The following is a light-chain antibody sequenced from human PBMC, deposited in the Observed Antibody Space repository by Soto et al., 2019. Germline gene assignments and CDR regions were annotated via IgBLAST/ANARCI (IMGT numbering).Light chain of an antibody. J-gene: IGKJ1*01. CDR3: QHFVNSLTWT. CDR2: KAS. V-gene: IGKV1-5*03. Sequence: DIQMTQSPSTLSASVGARVTITCRASQSISSWLAWYQQKPGKAPKLLIYKASSLESGVPSRFSGSGSGTEFTLTISSLEPEDFAVYYCQHFVNSLTWTFGQGTKV. CDR1: QSISSW.